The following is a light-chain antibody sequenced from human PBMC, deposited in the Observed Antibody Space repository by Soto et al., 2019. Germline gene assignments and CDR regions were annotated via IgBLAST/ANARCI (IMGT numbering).Light chain of an antibody. V-gene: IGLV2-11*01. CDR3: CSYAGSYDWV. CDR1: SSDVGGYNY. J-gene: IGLJ3*02. Sequence: QCALTQPRSVSGSPGQTVTISWTGTSSDVGGYNYVSWYQQHPGKAPKVLIYEVTKRPSGVPDRFSGSKSGNTASLTISGLQAEDEADYYCCSYAGSYDWVFGGGTKVTVL. CDR2: EVT.